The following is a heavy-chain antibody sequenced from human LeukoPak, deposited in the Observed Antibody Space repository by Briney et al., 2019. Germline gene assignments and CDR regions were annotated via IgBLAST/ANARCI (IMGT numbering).Heavy chain of an antibody. CDR2: INHSGST. CDR1: GGSFSGYY. J-gene: IGHJ5*02. V-gene: IGHV4-34*01. Sequence: SETLSLTCAVYGGSFSGYYWSWIRQPPGKGLEWIGEINHSGSTNYNPSLKSRVTISVDTSKNQFSLKLSSVTAADTAVYYCARGIGPSARWFDPWGQGTLVTVSS. D-gene: IGHD3-10*01. CDR3: ARGIGPSARWFDP.